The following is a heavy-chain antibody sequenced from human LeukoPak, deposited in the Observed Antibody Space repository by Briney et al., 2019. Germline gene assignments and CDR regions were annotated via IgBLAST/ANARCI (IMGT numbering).Heavy chain of an antibody. D-gene: IGHD5-18*01. Sequence: SETLSLTCTVSGGSVSSYYWGWIRQPPEKGLEYIGYFYDSGSTHYNPSLESRVTISVDTSKNQFSLKLSSVTAADTAVYYCARHGQGYSYVSLDYWGQGTLVTVSS. V-gene: IGHV4-59*08. CDR2: FYDSGST. CDR3: ARHGQGYSYVSLDY. J-gene: IGHJ4*02. CDR1: GGSVSSYY.